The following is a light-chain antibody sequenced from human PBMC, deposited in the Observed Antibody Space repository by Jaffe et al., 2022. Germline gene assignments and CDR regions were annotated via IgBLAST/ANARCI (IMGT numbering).Light chain of an antibody. CDR3: CSYAGSSTWSWV. V-gene: IGLV2-23*01. Sequence: QSALTQPASVSGSPGQSITISCTGTSSDVGSYNLVSWYQQHPGKAPKLMIYEGSKRPSGVSNRFSGSKSGNTASLTISGLQAEDEADYYCCSYAGSSTWSWVFGGGTKLTVL. CDR2: EGS. J-gene: IGLJ3*02. CDR1: SSDVGSYNL.